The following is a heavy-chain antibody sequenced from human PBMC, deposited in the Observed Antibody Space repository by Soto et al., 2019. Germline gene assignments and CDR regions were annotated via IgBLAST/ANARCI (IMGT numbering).Heavy chain of an antibody. CDR1: GFTFDDYA. V-gene: IGHV3-9*01. Sequence: GGSLRLSCAASGFTFDDYAMHWVRQAPGKGLEWGSGISWNSGSIGYADSVKGRFTISRDNAKNSLYLQMNSLRAEDTALYYCAKDMGGKGYSYGSYYYYYGMDVWGQGTTVTVSS. J-gene: IGHJ6*02. CDR3: AKDMGGKGYSYGSYYYYYGMDV. D-gene: IGHD5-18*01. CDR2: ISWNSGSI.